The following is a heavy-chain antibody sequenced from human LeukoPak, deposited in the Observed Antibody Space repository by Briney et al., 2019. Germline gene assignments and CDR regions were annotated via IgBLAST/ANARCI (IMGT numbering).Heavy chain of an antibody. CDR3: AREIGCSGGSCYSRFDY. V-gene: IGHV4-31*03. CDR2: IYYSGST. J-gene: IGHJ4*02. CDR1: GGSISSGGYY. D-gene: IGHD2-15*01. Sequence: TLSLTCTVSGGSISSGGYYWSWIRQHPGKGLEWIGYIYYSGSTYYNPSLKSRVTISVDTSKNQCSLKLSSVTAADTAVYYCAREIGCSGGSCYSRFDYWGQGTLVTLSS.